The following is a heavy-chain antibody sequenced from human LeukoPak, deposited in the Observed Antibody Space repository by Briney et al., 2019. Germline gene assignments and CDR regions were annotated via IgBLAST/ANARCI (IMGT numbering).Heavy chain of an antibody. CDR2: ISGSSYHI. CDR3: ASGTIVGARGADN. CDR1: GFTFSTCS. J-gene: IGHJ4*02. Sequence: GGSLRLSCAASGFTFSTCSRKWVRQAPGKALEWVSSISGSSYHIYYADSVKGRFTISRANANNLLYLQMNSLRAEDTAVYYCASGTIVGARGADNWGQGTLVTVSS. V-gene: IGHV3-21*01. D-gene: IGHD1-26*01.